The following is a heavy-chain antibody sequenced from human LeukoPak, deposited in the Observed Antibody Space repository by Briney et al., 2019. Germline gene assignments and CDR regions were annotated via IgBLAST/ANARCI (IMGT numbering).Heavy chain of an antibody. V-gene: IGHV3-30*03. CDR2: ISYDGSNK. J-gene: IGHJ6*02. D-gene: IGHD4-17*01. CDR3: ATLGDGDYGGDYYGVDV. CDR1: GFTFSSYG. Sequence: GGSLRLSCAASGFTFSSYGMHWVRQAPGKGLEWVAVISYDGSNKYYADSVKGRFTISRDNSKNTLYLQMNSLRAEDTAVYYCATLGDGDYGGDYYGVDVWGQGTTVTVSS.